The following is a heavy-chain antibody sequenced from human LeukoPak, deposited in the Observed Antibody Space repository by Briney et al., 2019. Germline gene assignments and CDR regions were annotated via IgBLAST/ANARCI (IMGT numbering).Heavy chain of an antibody. V-gene: IGHV3-53*01. J-gene: IGHJ4*02. CDR2: IYSDNT. D-gene: IGHD6-19*01. CDR3: ARVQVAGTFDY. CDR1: GFIVSSNS. Sequence: AGGSLRLSCTVSGFIVSSNSMSWVRQAPGKGLEWVSFIYSDNTHYSDSVKGRFTISRDNSKNTLYLQMNSLRAEDTAVYYCARVQVAGTFDYWGQGTLVTVSS.